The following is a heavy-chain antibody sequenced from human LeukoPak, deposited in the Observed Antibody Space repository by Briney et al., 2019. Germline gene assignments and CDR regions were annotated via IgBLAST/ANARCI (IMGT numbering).Heavy chain of an antibody. J-gene: IGHJ4*02. CDR1: GYTFTSYY. V-gene: IGHV1-2*02. D-gene: IGHD3-22*01. Sequence: ASVKVSCKTSGYTFTSYYMHWVRQAPGQGLEWMGWVNPNRCGTNYAQKFQGRVTMTRDTSISTAYMELSRLRSDDTAVYYCARVYYYYDSSGILTLYFDYWGQGTLVTVSS. CDR2: VNPNRCGT. CDR3: ARVYYYYDSSGILTLYFDY.